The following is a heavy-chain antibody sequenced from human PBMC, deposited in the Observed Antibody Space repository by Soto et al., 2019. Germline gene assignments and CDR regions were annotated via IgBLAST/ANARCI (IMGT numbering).Heavy chain of an antibody. CDR3: ARGRGGYCSGGSCYGWFDP. CDR1: GGSFSGYY. D-gene: IGHD2-15*01. CDR2: INHSGST. Sequence: QVQLQQWGAGLLKPSETLSLTCAVYGGSFSGYYWSWIRQPPGKGLEWIGEINHSGSTNYNPSLKSRVTISVHTSKNQFSQKLSSVTAADTAVYYCARGRGGYCSGGSCYGWFDPWGQGTLVTVSS. J-gene: IGHJ5*02. V-gene: IGHV4-34*01.